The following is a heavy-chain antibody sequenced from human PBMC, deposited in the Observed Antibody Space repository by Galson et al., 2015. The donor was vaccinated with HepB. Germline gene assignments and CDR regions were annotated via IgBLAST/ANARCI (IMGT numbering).Heavy chain of an antibody. CDR3: AKATNYDFGSGHYN. J-gene: IGHJ4*02. V-gene: IGHV3-23*01. Sequence: SLRLSCAASGFTFSAYAMSWVRQAPGKGLEWVSGISGSGDTTYYADSVKGRFTISRDNSKNTLYLQMNSLRADDTAVYYCAKATNYDFGSGHYNWGQGTLVSVSS. D-gene: IGHD3-3*01. CDR2: ISGSGDTT. CDR1: GFTFSAYA.